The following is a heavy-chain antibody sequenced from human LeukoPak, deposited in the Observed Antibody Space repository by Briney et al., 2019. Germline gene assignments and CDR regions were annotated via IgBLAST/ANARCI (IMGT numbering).Heavy chain of an antibody. CDR2: INSDGSST. CDR3: AMVRGYYYHGLDV. J-gene: IGHJ6*02. V-gene: IGHV3-74*01. D-gene: IGHD3-10*01. Sequence: PGGSLRLSCAASGFTFSSYWMHWVRQAPGKGLVWVSRINSDGSSTSYADSVKGRFTTSRDNAMNTLYLQMNSVRAEDTAVYYCAMVRGYYYHGLDVWGQGTTVTVSS. CDR1: GFTFSSYW.